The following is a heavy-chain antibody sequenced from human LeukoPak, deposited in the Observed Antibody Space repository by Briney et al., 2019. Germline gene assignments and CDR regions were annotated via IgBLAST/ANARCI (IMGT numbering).Heavy chain of an antibody. CDR3: ARGSLGAAAWDWFDP. J-gene: IGHJ5*02. D-gene: IGHD6-13*01. CDR2: INPNSGGT. Sequence: ASVKVSCKASGYTFTSYGISWVRQAPGQGLEWMGWINPNSGGTNYAQKFQGRVTMTRDTSISTAYMELSRLRSDDTAVYYCARGSLGAAAWDWFDPWGQGTLVTVSS. CDR1: GYTFTSYG. V-gene: IGHV1-2*02.